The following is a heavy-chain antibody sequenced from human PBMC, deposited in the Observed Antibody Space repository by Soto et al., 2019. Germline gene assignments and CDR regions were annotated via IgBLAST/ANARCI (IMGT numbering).Heavy chain of an antibody. J-gene: IGHJ3*02. Sequence: SETLSLTCTVSSGSISSSGYYWGWIRQPPGKGLEWIGNIYYGGSTYYNPSLKSRVTISVDTSKNQFSLRLRSATAADTAVYYCARQRITIFEVAGYVFDIWGQGTMVTVSS. CDR2: IYYGGST. CDR3: ARQRITIFEVAGYVFDI. V-gene: IGHV4-39*01. D-gene: IGHD3-3*01. CDR1: SGSISSSGYY.